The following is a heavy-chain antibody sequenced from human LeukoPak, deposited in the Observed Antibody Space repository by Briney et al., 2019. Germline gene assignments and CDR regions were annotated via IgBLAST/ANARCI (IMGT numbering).Heavy chain of an antibody. V-gene: IGHV4-34*01. CDR2: INHSGST. CDR3: ARGGHYFDY. CDR1: GGSFSGYY. Sequence: PSETLSLTCAVYGGSFSGYYWSWIRQPPGKGLEWIGEINHSGSTNYNPSLKSRVTISVDTSKNQFSLKQSSVTAADTAVYYCARGGHYFDYWGQGTLVTVSS. J-gene: IGHJ4*02.